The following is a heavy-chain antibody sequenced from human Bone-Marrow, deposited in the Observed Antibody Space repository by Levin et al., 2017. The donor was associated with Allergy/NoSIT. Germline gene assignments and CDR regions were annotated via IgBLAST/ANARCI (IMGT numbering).Heavy chain of an antibody. CDR1: GFTFSNYN. D-gene: IGHD3-22*01. Sequence: GGSLRLSCAASGFTFSNYNMNWVRQAPGKGLEWVSYISSRGTPIYYADSVKGRFSISRDNAKNSLYLQMNSLRDEDTAVYFCARVGPFYYDSSPLLGFESWGQGTQVTVSS. CDR2: ISSRGTPI. CDR3: ARVGPFYYDSSPLLGFES. J-gene: IGHJ4*02. V-gene: IGHV3-48*02.